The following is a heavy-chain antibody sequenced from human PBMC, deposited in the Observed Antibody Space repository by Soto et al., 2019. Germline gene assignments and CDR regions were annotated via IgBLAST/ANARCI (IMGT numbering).Heavy chain of an antibody. CDR3: ASVDYYDSSGSFDY. V-gene: IGHV4-4*07. J-gene: IGHJ4*02. CDR1: GGSISSYY. Sequence: SETLSLTCTVSGGSISSYYWSWIRQPAGKGLEWIGRIYTSGSTNYNPSIKSRVSMSVDTSKNQFSPKLSSVTAADTAVYYCASVDYYDSSGSFDYWGQGTLVTVSS. D-gene: IGHD3-22*01. CDR2: IYTSGST.